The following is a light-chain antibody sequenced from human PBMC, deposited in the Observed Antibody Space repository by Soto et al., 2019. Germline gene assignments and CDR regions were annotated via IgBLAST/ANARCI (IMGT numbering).Light chain of an antibody. Sequence: IVLTPCSSPLTFSPGESAPLSCRASQSVSRYLARYQQKPGQAPRFLIYDASNRATGIPARFSGSGSGTDFTLTISSLEPEDFAVYYCQQRSDGPRITFGQGTRLEI. V-gene: IGKV3-11*01. J-gene: IGKJ5*01. CDR3: QQRSDGPRIT. CDR2: DAS. CDR1: QSVSRY.